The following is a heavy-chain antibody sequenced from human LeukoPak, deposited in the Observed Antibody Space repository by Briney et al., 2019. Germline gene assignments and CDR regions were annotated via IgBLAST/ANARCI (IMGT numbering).Heavy chain of an antibody. D-gene: IGHD1-14*01. J-gene: IGHJ4*02. CDR1: GFTFSRYS. Sequence: PGGSLRLSCAASGFTFSRYSINWVRQAPGKGLEWVSYISSSSSYIYYADSVKGRFTISRDNAKNSLYLQMNSLRAEDTAVYYCARDPGAYIDYWGQGTLVTVSS. V-gene: IGHV3-21*01. CDR2: ISSSSSYI. CDR3: ARDPGAYIDY.